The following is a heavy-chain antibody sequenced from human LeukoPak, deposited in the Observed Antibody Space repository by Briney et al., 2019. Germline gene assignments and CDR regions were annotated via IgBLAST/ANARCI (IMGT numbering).Heavy chain of an antibody. Sequence: SVKVSCKASGGTFSSYAISWVRQAPGQGLEWMGGIIPTFGTANYAQKFQGRVTITTDESTSTAYMELSSLRSEDTAVYYCARGIITGTRNGAFDIWGQGTMVTVSS. CDR3: ARGIITGTRNGAFDI. CDR1: GGTFSSYA. V-gene: IGHV1-69*05. J-gene: IGHJ3*02. CDR2: IIPTFGTA. D-gene: IGHD1-20*01.